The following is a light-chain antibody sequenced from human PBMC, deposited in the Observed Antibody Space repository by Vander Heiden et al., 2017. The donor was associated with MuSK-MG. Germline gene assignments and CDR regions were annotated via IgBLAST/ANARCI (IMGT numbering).Light chain of an antibody. J-gene: IGKJ4*01. CDR3: QQEDCTPIT. CDR1: QSVLYSSNNKNY. CDR2: WAS. V-gene: IGKV4-1*01. Sequence: DIVMTPSPDSLAVSLGERATINCKSSQSVLYSSNNKNYLAWYQQKPGQPPKMLIYWASTRESGVPGRFSGSGFGTDFTLTISSLQAEEVAVYYCQQEDCTPITFGGGTKVEI.